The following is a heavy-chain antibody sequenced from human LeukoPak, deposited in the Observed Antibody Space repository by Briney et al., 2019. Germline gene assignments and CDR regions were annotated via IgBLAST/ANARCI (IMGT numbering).Heavy chain of an antibody. CDR3: AKDGGYSAFDI. CDR1: GFTFSSYG. D-gene: IGHD6-13*01. J-gene: IGHJ3*02. Sequence: GGSLRLSCAASGFTFSSYGMHWVRQAPGKGLEWVAVISYDGSNKYYADSVKGRFTISRDNSKNTLYLQMNSLRAEDTAVYYCAKDGGYSAFDIWGQGTMVTVSS. CDR2: ISYDGSNK. V-gene: IGHV3-30*18.